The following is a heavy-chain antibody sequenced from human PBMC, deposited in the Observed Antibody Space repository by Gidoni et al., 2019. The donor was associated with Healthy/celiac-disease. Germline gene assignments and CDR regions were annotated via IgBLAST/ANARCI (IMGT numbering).Heavy chain of an antibody. CDR1: GFTFCSYA. CDR3: AREADWNYKAPLDY. D-gene: IGHD1-7*01. J-gene: IGHJ4*02. Sequence: QGQLVESGGGVVQPGRSLRLSCAASGFTFCSYAMHWVRHASGKGLEWVAVISYDGSNKYYADSGKGRFTIARDNSKNTLYLQMNSLRAEDTAVYYCAREADWNYKAPLDYWGQGTLVTVSS. V-gene: IGHV3-30-3*01. CDR2: ISYDGSNK.